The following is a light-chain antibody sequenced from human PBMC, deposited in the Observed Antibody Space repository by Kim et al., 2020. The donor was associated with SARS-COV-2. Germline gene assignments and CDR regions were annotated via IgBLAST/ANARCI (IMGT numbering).Light chain of an antibody. CDR1: ETVYSN. CDR3: QQYNNWPHT. CDR2: DAS. J-gene: IGKJ4*01. V-gene: IGKV3-15*01. Sequence: EIVMTQSPATLSVSPGERAALSCRASETVYSNLAWYQQKPGQPPRLLMYDASTRATGIPARFSGSGSGTEFTLTISSLQSEDFAVYSCQQYNNWPHTFGGGTKVDIK.